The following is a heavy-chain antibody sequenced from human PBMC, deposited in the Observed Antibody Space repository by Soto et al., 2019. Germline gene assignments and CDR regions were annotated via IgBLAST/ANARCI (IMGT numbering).Heavy chain of an antibody. Sequence: PSDTLSLTCTVSSGSISVTNVFWGWVRQPPGKGLEWIGNIDYSGTAYFSPSLATRVTFHVDTSKNQFSLTLYPVTAADTAVYYCARITGRHLDYWGQGILVTVSS. CDR3: ARITGRHLDY. CDR1: SGSISVTNVF. J-gene: IGHJ4*02. V-gene: IGHV4-39*01. CDR2: IDYSGTA. D-gene: IGHD1-20*01.